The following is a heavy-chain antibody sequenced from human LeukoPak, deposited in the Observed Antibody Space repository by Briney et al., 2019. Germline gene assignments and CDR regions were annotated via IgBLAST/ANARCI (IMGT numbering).Heavy chain of an antibody. Sequence: GGSLRLSCAASGFTFSSYAMSWVRQAPGKGLEWVSAISGSGGSTYYADSVKGRFTISRDNSKNTLYLQMNSVRAEDTAVYYCAKDWSWGYCSGGSCYSEFDYWGQGTLVTVSS. V-gene: IGHV3-23*01. CDR2: ISGSGGST. CDR3: AKDWSWGYCSGGSCYSEFDY. D-gene: IGHD2-15*01. J-gene: IGHJ4*02. CDR1: GFTFSSYA.